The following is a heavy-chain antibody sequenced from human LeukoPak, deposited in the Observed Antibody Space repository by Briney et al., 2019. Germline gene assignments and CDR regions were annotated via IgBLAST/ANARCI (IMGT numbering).Heavy chain of an antibody. D-gene: IGHD6-13*01. J-gene: IGHJ4*02. CDR3: ARGRRSSLVY. CDR1: GGSFSGYY. CDR2: INHSGST. Sequence: SETLSLTCAAYGGSFSGYYWSWIRQPPGKGLEWIGEINHSGSTNYNPSLKSRVTISVDTSKNQFSLKLSSVTAADTAVYYCARGRRSSLVYWGQGTLVTISS. V-gene: IGHV4-34*01.